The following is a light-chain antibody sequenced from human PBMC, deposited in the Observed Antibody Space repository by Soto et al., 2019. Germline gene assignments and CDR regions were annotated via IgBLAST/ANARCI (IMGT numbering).Light chain of an antibody. J-gene: IGKJ1*01. CDR2: GAS. CDR3: QHYSNWPPWT. CDR1: QSVSRN. V-gene: IGKV3-15*01. Sequence: EIVMTQSPATLSVSPGERATLSCRASQSVSRNLAWYQQKPGQPPRLLIYGASTRATGIPGRLSGSGSGTDFTLTISSLQSEDFAVYYCQHYSNWPPWTFGQGTKVEIK.